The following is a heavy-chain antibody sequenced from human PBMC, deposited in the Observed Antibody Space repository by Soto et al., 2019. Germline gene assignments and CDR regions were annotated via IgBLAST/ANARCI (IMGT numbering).Heavy chain of an antibody. J-gene: IGHJ4*02. V-gene: IGHV4-39*01. Sequence: KLPETLSLTCTVSGGSISSSSYYWGWIRQPPGKGLGWIGSIYYSGSTYYNPSLKSRVTISVDTSKNQFSLKLSSVTAADTAVYYCARHPRRNYVFDYWGQGTLVTVSS. CDR3: ARHPRRNYVFDY. D-gene: IGHD3-16*01. CDR2: IYYSGST. CDR1: GGSISSSSYY.